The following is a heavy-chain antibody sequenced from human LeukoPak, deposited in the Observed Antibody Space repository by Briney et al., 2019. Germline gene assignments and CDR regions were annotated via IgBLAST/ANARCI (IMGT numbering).Heavy chain of an antibody. CDR1: GYTFTSYG. V-gene: IGHV1-18*01. CDR2: ISAYNGNT. J-gene: IGHJ4*02. CDR3: ARGTRGVNSPYFDY. Sequence: ASVKVSCKPSGYTFTSYGISWFRQAPRQRLECMGWISAYNGNTNCAQKLQGRVTMTTDTSTSTAYMELRSLRSDDTAVYYCARGTRGVNSPYFDYWGQGTLVTVSS. D-gene: IGHD4-23*01.